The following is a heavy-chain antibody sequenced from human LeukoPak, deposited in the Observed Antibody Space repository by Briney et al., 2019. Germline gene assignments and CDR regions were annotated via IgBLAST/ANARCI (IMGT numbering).Heavy chain of an antibody. V-gene: IGHV1-8*01. D-gene: IGHD3-3*01. CDR1: GYTFTSYD. J-gene: IGHJ5*02. CDR3: AREGGIFEVVINWFDP. Sequence: ASVKVSCKASGYTFTSYDINWVRQATGQGREWMGWMNPKSGNTGYAQKFQGRVTMTRNTSISTAYMELSSLRSEDTAVYYCAREGGIFEVVINWFDPWGQGTLVTVSS. CDR2: MNPKSGNT.